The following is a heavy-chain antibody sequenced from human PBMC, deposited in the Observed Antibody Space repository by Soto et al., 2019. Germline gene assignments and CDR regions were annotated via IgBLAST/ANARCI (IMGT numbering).Heavy chain of an antibody. Sequence: ESGGGVVQPGRSLRLSCAASGFTFGTYGMHWVRQAPGKGLEWVAGIWYDGSVKTYADSVKGRFSISRDNSQNTVYLQMNTLRAEDTAVYYCARADCGGQCPCDYWGQGTLVTVSS. CDR2: IWYDGSVK. CDR1: GFTFGTYG. D-gene: IGHD2-21*01. CDR3: ARADCGGQCPCDY. J-gene: IGHJ4*02. V-gene: IGHV3-33*01.